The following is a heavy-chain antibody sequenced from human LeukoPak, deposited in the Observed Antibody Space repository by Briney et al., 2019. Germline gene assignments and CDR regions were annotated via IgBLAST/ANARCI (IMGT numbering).Heavy chain of an antibody. CDR1: GFPFSSYW. V-gene: IGHV3-23*01. Sequence: GGSLRLSCVASGFPFSSYWMTWVRQAPGKGLEWVSAISGSGGSTYYADSVKGRFTISRDNSKNTLYLQMNSLRAEDTAVYYCAKVPATAPYFDYWGQGTLVTVSS. CDR2: ISGSGGST. CDR3: AKVPATAPYFDY. J-gene: IGHJ4*02. D-gene: IGHD2-2*01.